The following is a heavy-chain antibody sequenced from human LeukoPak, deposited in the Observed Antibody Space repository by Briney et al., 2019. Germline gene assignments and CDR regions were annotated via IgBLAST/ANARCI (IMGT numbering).Heavy chain of an antibody. D-gene: IGHD1-26*01. Sequence: PSETLSLTCSVSGGSFSNYYWSWIRHPAGKGLEWIGRIYTSGSTNYNPSLNSRVTMSVDTSQKEVSLTLTSMTAADTAVYFCARGSGSYRPLYFFDYWGQGTLVTVSS. CDR1: GGSFSNYY. J-gene: IGHJ4*02. CDR2: IYTSGST. CDR3: ARGSGSYRPLYFFDY. V-gene: IGHV4-4*07.